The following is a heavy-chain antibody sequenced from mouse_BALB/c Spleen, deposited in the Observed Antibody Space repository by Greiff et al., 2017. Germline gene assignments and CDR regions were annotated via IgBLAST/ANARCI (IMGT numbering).Heavy chain of an antibody. CDR2: ISSGGGNT. CDR3: ARGGLPFDY. V-gene: IGHV5-6-4*01. Sequence: DVKLVESGGGLVKPGGSLKLSCAASGFTFSSYTMSWVRQTPEKRLEWVATISSGGGNTYYPDSVKGRFTISRDNAKNNLYLQMSSLKSEDTAMYYCARGGLPFDYWGQGTTLTVSS. J-gene: IGHJ2*01. CDR1: GFTFSSYT. D-gene: IGHD2-4*01.